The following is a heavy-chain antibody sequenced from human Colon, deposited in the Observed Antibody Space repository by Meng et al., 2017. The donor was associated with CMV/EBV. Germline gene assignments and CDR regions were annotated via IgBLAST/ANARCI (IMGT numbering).Heavy chain of an antibody. CDR2: INISAAKI. Sequence: GGSLRLSCVTSGFTFSSYTMHWVRQAPGKGLEWVSSINISAAKIYYADSVRGRFTVSRDDATHSLYLQLNSLGAEDTALYYCARDKGILGGTFDYWGQGTLVTVSS. D-gene: IGHD1-26*01. CDR1: GFTFSSYT. V-gene: IGHV3-21*01. J-gene: IGHJ4*02. CDR3: ARDKGILGGTFDY.